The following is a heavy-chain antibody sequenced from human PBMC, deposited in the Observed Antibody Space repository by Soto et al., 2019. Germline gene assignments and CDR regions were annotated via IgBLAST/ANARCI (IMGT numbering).Heavy chain of an antibody. CDR2: IWYDGSNK. CDR3: ARGDYYGRALGFDY. CDR1: GFTFSSYG. Sequence: GGSLRLSCAASGFTFSSYGMHWVRQAPGKGLEWVAVIWYDGSNKYYADSVKGRFTISRDNSKNTLYLQMNSLRAEDTAVYYCARGDYYGRALGFDYWGQGTLVTVSS. V-gene: IGHV3-33*01. D-gene: IGHD3-10*01. J-gene: IGHJ4*02.